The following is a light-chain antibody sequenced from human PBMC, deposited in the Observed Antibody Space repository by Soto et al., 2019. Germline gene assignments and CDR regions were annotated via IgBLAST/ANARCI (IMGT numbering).Light chain of an antibody. V-gene: IGLV2-8*01. J-gene: IGLJ2*01. CDR2: EVT. CDR3: TSYAGDNIVL. Sequence: QSVLTQPPSASGSPGQSVTISCTGTSSDVGGYNFVSWYQQHPGKAPKLIIYEVTKRPSGVPDRFSGSKSGNTASLTVSGLQAEDEAEYYCTSYAGDNIVLFGGGTKLTVL. CDR1: SSDVGGYNF.